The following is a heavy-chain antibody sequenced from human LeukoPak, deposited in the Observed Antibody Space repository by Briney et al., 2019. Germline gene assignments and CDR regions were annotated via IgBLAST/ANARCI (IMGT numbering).Heavy chain of an antibody. V-gene: IGHV3-74*01. CDR1: GFTFRAYW. D-gene: IGHD2-15*01. J-gene: IGHJ4*02. Sequence: PGGSLRLACAASGFTFRAYWMHWVRHGPGKGLVWVARINSDGITTTYADSVKGRFTISRHNAKNTLYLQMNSLRAEDTGVYYCARDNSGPYDYWGQGTLVTVSS. CDR2: INSDGITT. CDR3: ARDNSGPYDY.